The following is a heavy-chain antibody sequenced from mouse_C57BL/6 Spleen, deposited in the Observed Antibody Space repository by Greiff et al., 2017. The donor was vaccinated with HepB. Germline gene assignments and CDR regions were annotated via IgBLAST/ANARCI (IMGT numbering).Heavy chain of an antibody. J-gene: IGHJ3*01. V-gene: IGHV1-82*01. Sequence: LQESGPELVKPGASVKISCKASGYAFSSSWMNWVKQRPGKGLEWIGRIYPGDGDTNYNGKFKGKATLTADKSSSTAYMQLSSLTSEDSAVYFCARKEAAQAFFAYWGQGTLVTVSA. D-gene: IGHD3-2*02. CDR2: IYPGDGDT. CDR3: ARKEAAQAFFAY. CDR1: GYAFSSSW.